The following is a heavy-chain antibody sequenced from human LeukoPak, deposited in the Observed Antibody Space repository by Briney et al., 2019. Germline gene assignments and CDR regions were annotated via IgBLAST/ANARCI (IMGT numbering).Heavy chain of an antibody. CDR3: ARSYGSGSYKWFDP. D-gene: IGHD3-10*01. V-gene: IGHV4-38-2*01. CDR1: GYSISSGYY. CDR2: IYHSGST. Sequence: SETLSLTCAVSGYSISSGYYWGWIRQPPGKGLVWIGSIYHSGSTYYNPSLKSRVTISVDTSKNQFSLKLSSVTAADTAVYYCARSYGSGSYKWFDPWGQGTLVTVSS. J-gene: IGHJ5*02.